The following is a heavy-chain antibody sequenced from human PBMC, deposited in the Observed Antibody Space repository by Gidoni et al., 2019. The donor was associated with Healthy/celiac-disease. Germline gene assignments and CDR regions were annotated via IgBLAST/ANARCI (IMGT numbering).Heavy chain of an antibody. CDR2: ISGSGGST. D-gene: IGHD6-19*01. CDR1: GFTFRSYA. J-gene: IGHJ4*02. CDR3: ATRGAIAVAGTGDY. Sequence: EVQLLESGGGLVQPGGSLRLSCAASGFTFRSYAMSWVRQAPGKGLEWVSAISGSGGSTYYADSVKGRFTISRDNSKNTLYLQMNSLRAEDTAVYYCATRGAIAVAGTGDYWGQGTLVTVSS. V-gene: IGHV3-23*01.